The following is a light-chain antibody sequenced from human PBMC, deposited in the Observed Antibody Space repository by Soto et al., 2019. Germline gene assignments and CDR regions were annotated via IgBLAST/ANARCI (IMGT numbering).Light chain of an antibody. CDR3: QQYINWT. Sequence: IVMPPSPATLSMSPGERVPLSCRASQNIRSDLAWYQQKPGQAPRLLMYGASIRATGIPARFSGSGSGTDFTLTISSLQSEDLALYYCQQYINWTFGQGTKVDIK. J-gene: IGKJ1*01. CDR2: GAS. V-gene: IGKV3-15*01. CDR1: QNIRSD.